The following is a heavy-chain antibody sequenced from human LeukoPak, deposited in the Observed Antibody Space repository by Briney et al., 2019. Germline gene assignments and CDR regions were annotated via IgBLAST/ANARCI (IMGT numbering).Heavy chain of an antibody. V-gene: IGHV4-34*01. CDR1: GGSFSGYC. CDR2: INHSGST. D-gene: IGHD2-2*01. CDR3: ASGGYQLLASWFDL. Sequence: PSETLSLTCAVYGGSFSGYCWGWMRQPPGKGLEWIGEINHSGSTNYNPSLKSRVTISVDTSKNQFSLKLSSVTAADTAVYYCASGGYQLLASWFDLWGRPSLVTVSS. J-gene: IGHJ5*02.